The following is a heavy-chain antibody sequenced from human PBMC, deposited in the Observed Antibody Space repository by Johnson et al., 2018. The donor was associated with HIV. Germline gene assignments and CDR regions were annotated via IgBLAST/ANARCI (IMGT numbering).Heavy chain of an antibody. J-gene: IGHJ3*02. Sequence: VQLVESGGGLVQPGGSLRLSCAASGFTVSSNYMSWVRQAPGKGLEWVSVIYSGGRTYYADSVKGRFTISRDNSKNTLYLQMNSLRAEDTAGYYCARDRILTGYDASDIWGQGTMVIVSS. CDR3: ARDRILTGYDASDI. D-gene: IGHD3-9*01. V-gene: IGHV3-66*01. CDR2: IYSGGRT. CDR1: GFTVSSNY.